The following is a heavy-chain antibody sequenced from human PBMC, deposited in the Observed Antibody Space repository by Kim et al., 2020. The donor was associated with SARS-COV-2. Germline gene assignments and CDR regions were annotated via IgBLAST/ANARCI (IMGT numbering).Heavy chain of an antibody. Sequence: YADSVKGRFTISRDNARNSLYLQMNSLRVEDTAVYYCATAQAGTTFDFWGRGTLVTVSS. D-gene: IGHD1-7*01. V-gene: IGHV3-11*06. CDR3: ATAQAGTTFDF. J-gene: IGHJ4*02.